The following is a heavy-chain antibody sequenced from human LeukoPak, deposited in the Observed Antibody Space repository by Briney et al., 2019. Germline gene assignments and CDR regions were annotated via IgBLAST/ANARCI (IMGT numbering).Heavy chain of an antibody. J-gene: IGHJ4*02. Sequence: SETLSLTCSVSGCSVNSGSYYWSWIRQPPEKGLEWIGNVYYTGSTNSSPSLKSRVTISMDTSKNQFSLMLTSVTAADTAVYYCARSRGSTWPPDYWGQGSLVTVSS. V-gene: IGHV4-61*01. CDR1: GCSVNSGSYY. CDR3: ARSRGSTWPPDY. D-gene: IGHD6-13*01. CDR2: VYYTGST.